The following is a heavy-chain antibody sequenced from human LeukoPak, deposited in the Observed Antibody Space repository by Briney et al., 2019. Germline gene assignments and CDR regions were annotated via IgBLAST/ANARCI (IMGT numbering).Heavy chain of an antibody. CDR3: ARSVNHAFDI. Sequence: GGSLRLSCVASGFTFSDYYMSRIRQAPGKGLERVSYIGSSSSYTNYADSVKGRFTISRDNAKNSLYLQMNSLRAEDTAVYYCARSVNHAFDIWGQGTMVTVSS. V-gene: IGHV3-11*03. J-gene: IGHJ3*02. CDR1: GFTFSDYY. CDR2: IGSSSSYT.